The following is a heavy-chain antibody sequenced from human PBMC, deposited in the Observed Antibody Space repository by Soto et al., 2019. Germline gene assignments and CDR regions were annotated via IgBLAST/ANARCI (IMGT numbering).Heavy chain of an antibody. CDR1: GFTFSSYW. CDR3: ARGVESTRNAMDV. V-gene: IGHV3-74*01. CDR2: INSDESSA. D-gene: IGHD2-15*01. Sequence: GGSLRLSCAASGFTFSSYWMHWVHQAPGKGLVWVSRINSDESSANYADSVKGRFTISRDSAKNTVYLQMSSLSDEDTAMYFCARGVESTRNAMDVWGQGTKVTVSS. J-gene: IGHJ6*02.